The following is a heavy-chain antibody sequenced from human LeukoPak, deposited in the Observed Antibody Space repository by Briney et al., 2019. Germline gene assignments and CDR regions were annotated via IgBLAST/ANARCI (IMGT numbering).Heavy chain of an antibody. CDR2: INPNSGGT. CDR3: ARARTGYSYGGAAFDI. Sequence: ASVKVSCKASGYTFTGYYMHWVRQAPGQGLEWMGWINPNSGGTNYAQKFQGRVTMTRDTSISTAYMELSRLRSDDTAVYYCARARTGYSYGGAAFDIWGQGTMVTVSS. J-gene: IGHJ3*02. CDR1: GYTFTGYY. V-gene: IGHV1-2*02. D-gene: IGHD5-18*01.